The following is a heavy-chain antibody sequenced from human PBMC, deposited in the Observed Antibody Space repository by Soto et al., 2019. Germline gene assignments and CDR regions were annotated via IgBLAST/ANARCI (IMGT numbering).Heavy chain of an antibody. J-gene: IGHJ1*01. D-gene: IGHD2-15*01. CDR2: INAGNGNT. Sequence: ASVKVSCKASGYTFTSYAMHWVRQAPGQRLEWMGWINAGNGNTKYSQKFQGRVTITRDTSASTAYMELSSLRSEDTAVYYCARTLEDIVVAIGGEYFQHWGQGTLVTVSS. CDR3: ARTLEDIVVAIGGEYFQH. V-gene: IGHV1-3*01. CDR1: GYTFTSYA.